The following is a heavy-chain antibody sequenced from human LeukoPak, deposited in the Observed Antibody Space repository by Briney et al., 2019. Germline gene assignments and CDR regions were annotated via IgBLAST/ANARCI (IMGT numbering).Heavy chain of an antibody. D-gene: IGHD6-13*01. CDR2: IYTSGST. Sequence: SETLSLTCTVSGGSISSYYWSWIRQPAGKGLEWIGRIYTSGSTNYNPSLKSRVTMSVDTSKNQFSLKLSSVTAADTAVYYCARDSSWVYYYYMDVWGKGTTVTVSS. J-gene: IGHJ6*03. V-gene: IGHV4-4*07. CDR3: ARDSSWVYYYYMDV. CDR1: GGSISSYY.